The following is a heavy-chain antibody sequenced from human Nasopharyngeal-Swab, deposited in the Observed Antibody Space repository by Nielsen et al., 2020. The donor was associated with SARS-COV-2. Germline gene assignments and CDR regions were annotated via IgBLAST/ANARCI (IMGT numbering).Heavy chain of an antibody. CDR1: GYSFTRYW. CDR3: ARLATVTTNYYYYGMDV. V-gene: IGHV5-51*01. Sequence: GESLKISWKGSGYSFTRYWIGRGRQRPGKGLEWMGIIYPGDSDTRYSPSFQGQVTISADKTITTAYLQWSSLKASDTAMYYCARLATVTTNYYYYGMDVWGQGTTVTVSS. J-gene: IGHJ6*02. CDR2: IYPGDSDT. D-gene: IGHD4-11*01.